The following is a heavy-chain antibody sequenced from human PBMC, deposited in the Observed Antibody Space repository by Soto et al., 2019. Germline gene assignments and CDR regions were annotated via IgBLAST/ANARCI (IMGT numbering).Heavy chain of an antibody. D-gene: IGHD3-22*01. V-gene: IGHV4-30-4*01. CDR2: IYYSGST. CDR3: ARALSTYYYDSSGYYHPPWFDP. J-gene: IGHJ5*02. CDR1: GGSISSGDYY. Sequence: SETLSLTCTVSGGSISSGDYYWSWIRQPPGKGLEWIGYIYYSGSTYYNPSLKSRVTISVDTSKNQFSLKLSSVTAADTAVYYCARALSTYYYDSSGYYHPPWFDPWGQGTLVTVPQ.